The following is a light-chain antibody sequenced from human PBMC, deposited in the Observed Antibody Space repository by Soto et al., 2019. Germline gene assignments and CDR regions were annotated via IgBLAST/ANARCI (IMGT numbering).Light chain of an antibody. V-gene: IGKV3-20*01. J-gene: IGKJ5*01. Sequence: EILLTQSPGTLSLSPGERATLSCRASQSVTSGYLAWYQQQPNQAPRLLIYGASYRATDIPDRFSGGGSGTDFTLTISRLAPEDFAVYYCQHYSSSPPAITFGQGTRLEIK. CDR3: QHYSSSPPAIT. CDR1: QSVTSGY. CDR2: GAS.